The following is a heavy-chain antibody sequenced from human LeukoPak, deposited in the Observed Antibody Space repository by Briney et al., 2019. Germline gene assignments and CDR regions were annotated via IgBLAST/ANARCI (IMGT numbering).Heavy chain of an antibody. CDR1: GFTFSSYA. D-gene: IGHD3-22*01. CDR2: ISYDGSNK. V-gene: IGHV3-30-3*01. Sequence: GRSLRLSCAASGFTFSSYAMHWVRQAPGKGLEWVAVISYDGSNKYYADSVKGRFTISRDNSKNTLYLQMNSLRAEDTAVYYCARAPSYYYDSSGYYPVGAFDIWGQGTMVTVSS. CDR3: ARAPSYYYDSSGYYPVGAFDI. J-gene: IGHJ3*02.